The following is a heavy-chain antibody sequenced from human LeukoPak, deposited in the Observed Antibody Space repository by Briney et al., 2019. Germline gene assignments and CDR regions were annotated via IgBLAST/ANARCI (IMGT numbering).Heavy chain of an antibody. V-gene: IGHV7-4-1*02. CDR2: INTNNGNP. CDR1: GYTFTSYA. D-gene: IGHD3-22*01. J-gene: IGHJ3*02. CDR3: AKEPHYYDSSGRPEDAFDI. Sequence: ASVKVSCKASGYTFTSYAMNWVRQAPGQGLEWMGWINTNNGNPTYAQGFTGRFVFSLDTSVSTAYLQISSLKAEDTAVYYCAKEPHYYDSSGRPEDAFDIWGQGTMVTVSS.